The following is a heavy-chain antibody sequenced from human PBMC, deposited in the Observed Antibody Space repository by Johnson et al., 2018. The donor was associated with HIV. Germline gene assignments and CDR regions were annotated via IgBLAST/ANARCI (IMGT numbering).Heavy chain of an antibody. D-gene: IGHD1-26*01. CDR2: ISGSGGST. CDR1: GFTFSAYG. CDR3: AKSSRVSTTFDAFDI. Sequence: EQLVESGGGVVRPGKSLRLSCAASGFTFSAYGIHWVRQAPGKGLEWVSAISGSGGSTYYADSVKGRFTISRDNSKNTLYLQMNSLRAEDTAVYYCAKSSRVSTTFDAFDIWGQGTMVTVSS. V-gene: IGHV3-23*04. J-gene: IGHJ3*02.